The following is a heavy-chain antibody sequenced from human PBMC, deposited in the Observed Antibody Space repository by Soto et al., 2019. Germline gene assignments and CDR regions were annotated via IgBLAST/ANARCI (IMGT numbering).Heavy chain of an antibody. D-gene: IGHD2-2*01. CDR1: GFTFSSYA. Sequence: EVQLLESGGGLVQPGGSLRLSCAASGFTFSSYAMSWVRQAPGKGLEWVSAISGSGGSTYYADSVKGRFTISRDNSKNTLYLQMNSLRAEDTAVYYCAEGTSSSTSLFDYWGQGTLVTVSS. CDR2: ISGSGGST. V-gene: IGHV3-23*01. J-gene: IGHJ4*02. CDR3: AEGTSSSTSLFDY.